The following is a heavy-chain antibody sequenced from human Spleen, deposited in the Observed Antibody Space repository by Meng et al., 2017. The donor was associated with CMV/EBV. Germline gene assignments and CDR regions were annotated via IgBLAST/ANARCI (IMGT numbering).Heavy chain of an antibody. D-gene: IGHD6-25*01. J-gene: IGHJ6*02. Sequence: GESLKISCVVSGFTFSTYPMTWVRQAPGKGLEWVSVIYGGGSSTYYADSVKGRFTISRDNSRNTLYLEMNSLRAEDTAVYYCAKGIGGGYRGGTFYYYGMDVWGQGTTVTVSS. CDR1: GFTFSTYP. V-gene: IGHV3-23*03. CDR3: AKGIGGGYRGGTFYYYGMDV. CDR2: IYGGGSST.